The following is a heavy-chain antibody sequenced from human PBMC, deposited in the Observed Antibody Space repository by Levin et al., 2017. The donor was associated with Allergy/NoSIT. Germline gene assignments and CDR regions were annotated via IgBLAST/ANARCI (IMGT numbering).Heavy chain of an antibody. CDR1: GFTFSNYA. J-gene: IGHJ4*02. V-gene: IGHV3-23*01. CDR2: ITNSGRT. Sequence: GESLKISCAASGFTFSNYAMSWVRQAPGKGLEWVSAITNSGRTYYADSVKGRFTVSRDNSKNTLYLQMNSMRADDTAVYYCAKEMTTVVPVFDYWGQGTLVTVSS. D-gene: IGHD4-23*01. CDR3: AKEMTTVVPVFDY.